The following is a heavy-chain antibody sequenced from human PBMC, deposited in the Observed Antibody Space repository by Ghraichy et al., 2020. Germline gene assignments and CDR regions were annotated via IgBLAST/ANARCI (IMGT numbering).Heavy chain of an antibody. Sequence: SETLSLTCTVSGGSVSSGSYNWSWLRQPPGKGLEWIGYLYYSGSTNYNLSLKSRVTISVDTSKNQFSLKLSSVTAADTAVYYCAGTSPNGNRGLNWFDPWGQGTLVTVSS. J-gene: IGHJ5*02. CDR2: LYYSGST. CDR3: AGTSPNGNRGLNWFDP. D-gene: IGHD2/OR15-2a*01. CDR1: GGSVSSGSYN. V-gene: IGHV4-61*01.